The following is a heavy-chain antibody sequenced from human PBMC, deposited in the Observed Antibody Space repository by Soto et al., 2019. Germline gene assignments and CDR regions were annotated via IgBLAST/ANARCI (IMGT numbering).Heavy chain of an antibody. CDR3: ARLPYSSFGDY. CDR1: GGSISSSSYY. V-gene: IGHV4-39*01. Sequence: QLQLQESGPGLVKPSETLSLTCTVSGGSISSSSYYWGWIRQPPGKGLEWIGSIYYSGSTYYNPSLKSRVTISVDTSKNQFALMLSSVTAADTAVYYCARLPYSSFGDYWGQGTLVTVSS. J-gene: IGHJ4*02. CDR2: IYYSGST. D-gene: IGHD6-6*01.